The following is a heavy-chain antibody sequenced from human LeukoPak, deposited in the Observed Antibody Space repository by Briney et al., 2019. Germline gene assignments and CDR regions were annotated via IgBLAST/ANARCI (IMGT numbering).Heavy chain of an antibody. CDR1: GFTFSTYW. J-gene: IGHJ4*02. CDR2: INSDGSDA. V-gene: IGHV3-74*01. D-gene: IGHD3-16*01. Sequence: PGGSLRLSCAASGFTFSTYWMRWVRQALGKGLVWVSRINSDGSDASYADSVKGRFTISRDNAKNTLYLQMNSLRAEDTAVYYCAREFYLHSDNYDSGNWGQGTLVTVSS. CDR3: AREFYLHSDNYDSGN.